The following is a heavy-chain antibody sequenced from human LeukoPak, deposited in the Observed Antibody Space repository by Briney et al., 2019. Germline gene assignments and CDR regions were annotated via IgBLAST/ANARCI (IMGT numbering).Heavy chain of an antibody. CDR1: GFTVSSNY. V-gene: IGHV3-53*01. D-gene: IGHD2-2*01. CDR2: LYSGDGA. Sequence: PGGTLRLYCAASGFTVSSNYMSWVRQAPGKGLEWVSVLYSGDGAYYADSVKGRFSISRDNSKNTLYLQMNSLRAEDTAVYYCASGARRTSCLDYWGQGTLVTVSS. CDR3: ASGARRTSCLDY. J-gene: IGHJ4*02.